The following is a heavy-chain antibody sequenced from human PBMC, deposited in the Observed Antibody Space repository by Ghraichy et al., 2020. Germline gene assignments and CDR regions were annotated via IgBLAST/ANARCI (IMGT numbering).Heavy chain of an antibody. CDR1: GFTLSGNG. J-gene: IGHJ4*02. D-gene: IGHD5-24*01. CDR2: VAYDGSYE. Sequence: GGSLRLSCAASGFTLSGNGMHWVRQAPGKGLEWVALVAYDGSYENYADSVKGRFTISRDNSKNTLYLQMNSLRADDTAVYYCASFKGCDSDGSFDYWGQGTLFTVSS. V-gene: IGHV3-33*01. CDR3: ASFKGCDSDGSFDY.